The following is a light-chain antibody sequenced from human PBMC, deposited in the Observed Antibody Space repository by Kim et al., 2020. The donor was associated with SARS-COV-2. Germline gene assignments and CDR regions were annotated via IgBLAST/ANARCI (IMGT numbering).Light chain of an antibody. Sequence: SASVGDRVTITCRASQSSSSYLNWYQQKPGKAPKLLIYAASRLQSGVPSRFSGSGSGTDFTLTISSLQPEDFATYYCQQSDSTPYSFGQGTKLEI. CDR3: QQSDSTPYS. J-gene: IGKJ2*03. V-gene: IGKV1-39*01. CDR1: QSSSSY. CDR2: AAS.